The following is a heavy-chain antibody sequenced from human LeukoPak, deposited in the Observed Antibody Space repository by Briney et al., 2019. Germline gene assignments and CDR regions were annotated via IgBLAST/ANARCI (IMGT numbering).Heavy chain of an antibody. CDR3: AKGGATVVTPRFDY. V-gene: IGHV3-48*01. D-gene: IGHD4-23*01. J-gene: IGHJ4*02. CDR2: ISSSSSTI. Sequence: GGSLRLSCAASGFTFSSYSMNWVRQAPGKGLEWVSYISSSSSTIYYADSVKGRFTISRDNSKNTLYLQMNSLRAEDTAVYYCAKGGATVVTPRFDYWGQGTLVTVSS. CDR1: GFTFSSYS.